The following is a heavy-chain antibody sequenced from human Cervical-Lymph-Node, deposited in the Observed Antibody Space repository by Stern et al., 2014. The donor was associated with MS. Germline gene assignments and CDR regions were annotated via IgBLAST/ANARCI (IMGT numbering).Heavy chain of an antibody. CDR1: GYTFTNYA. CDR2: INAAQGNT. J-gene: IGHJ2*01. CDR3: ARRYSGSYWCFDL. D-gene: IGHD1-26*01. V-gene: IGHV1-3*01. Sequence: VQLVESGAEVKKPGASVTLSCKASGYTFTNYAIHWVRQAPGQGLEWMGWINAAQGNTKYSQKFQGRVAITRDTSASTAYMELSSLRSEDTAVYYCARRYSGSYWCFDLWGRGTLVTVSS.